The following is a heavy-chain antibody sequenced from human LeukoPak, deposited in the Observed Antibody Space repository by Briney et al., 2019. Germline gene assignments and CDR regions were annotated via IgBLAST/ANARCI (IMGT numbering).Heavy chain of an antibody. CDR2: TKQDGGEK. CDR1: GFTFSNYW. CDR3: TKNTHDY. D-gene: IGHD1/OR15-1a*01. V-gene: IGHV3-7*01. Sequence: GGSLRLSCEASGFTFSNYWMSWVRQAPGKGLEWVANTKQDGGEKYYVDSVKGRFAISRDDAKSSLFLQMDSLRSEDTAVYYCTKNTHDYWGQGTLVTVSS. J-gene: IGHJ4*02.